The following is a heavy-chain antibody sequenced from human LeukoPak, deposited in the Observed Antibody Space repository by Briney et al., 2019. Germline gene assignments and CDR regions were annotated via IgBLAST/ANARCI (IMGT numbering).Heavy chain of an antibody. CDR3: ATLEIGDYYFDY. J-gene: IGHJ4*02. D-gene: IGHD2-21*01. V-gene: IGHV4-59*08. Sequence: PSETLSLTCAVSVGSISSYYWSWLRQPPGKGLEWFGYIYYSGSTNYNPSLKSRVTISVDTSKNQFSLKLSSVTAADTAVYYCATLEIGDYYFDYWGQGTLVTVSS. CDR2: IYYSGST. CDR1: VGSISSYY.